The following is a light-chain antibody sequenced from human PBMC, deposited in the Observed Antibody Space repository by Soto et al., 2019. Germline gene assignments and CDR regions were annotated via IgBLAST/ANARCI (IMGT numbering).Light chain of an antibody. J-gene: IGLJ2*01. Sequence: SYELTQPPSVSVSAGQTASITCSGDKLGDKYACWYQQKPGQSPVLVIYQDSKRPSGIPERFSGSNSGNTATLTISGTQAMDEADYYCQAWDSSTEVLFGGGTKVTVL. CDR1: KLGDKY. CDR3: QAWDSSTEVL. V-gene: IGLV3-1*01. CDR2: QDS.